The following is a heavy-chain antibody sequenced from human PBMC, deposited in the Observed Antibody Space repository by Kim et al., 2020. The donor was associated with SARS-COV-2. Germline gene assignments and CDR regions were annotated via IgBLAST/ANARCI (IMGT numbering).Heavy chain of an antibody. J-gene: IGHJ4*02. D-gene: IGHD6-19*01. Sequence: VKGRFTISRDNSKNTLYLQMNSLRAEDTAVYYCAKMRSSIAVVPYYFDYWGQGTLVTVSS. V-gene: IGHV3-23*01. CDR3: AKMRSSIAVVPYYFDY.